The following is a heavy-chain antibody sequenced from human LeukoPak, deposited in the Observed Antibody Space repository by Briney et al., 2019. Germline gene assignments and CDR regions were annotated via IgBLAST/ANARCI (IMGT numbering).Heavy chain of an antibody. V-gene: IGHV4-31*03. Sequence: PSETLSLTCTVSGGSISSGGYYWSWIRQHPGKGLEYIGYIYYSGSTYYNPSLKSRVTISVDTSKNQFSLKLNSVTAADTAVYYCATEHWCGYDGVSCYGRWFDPWGQGTLVTVSS. D-gene: IGHD3-22*01. CDR3: ATEHWCGYDGVSCYGRWFDP. CDR1: GGSISSGGYY. J-gene: IGHJ5*02. CDR2: IYYSGST.